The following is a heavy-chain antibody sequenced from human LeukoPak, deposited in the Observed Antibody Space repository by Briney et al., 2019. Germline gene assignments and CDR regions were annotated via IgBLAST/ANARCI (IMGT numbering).Heavy chain of an antibody. CDR3: AKEGQWYYYGSGWGGHFDY. CDR1: GFTFTTYW. J-gene: IGHJ4*02. D-gene: IGHD3-10*01. V-gene: IGHV3-7*03. Sequence: PGGSLRLSCAASGFTFTTYWMSWVRQAPGKGLEWVANIKQDGTEKYYADSVKGRFTISRDNAKNSLYLQMNSLRAEDTALYYCAKEGQWYYYGSGWGGHFDYWGQGTLVTVSS. CDR2: IKQDGTEK.